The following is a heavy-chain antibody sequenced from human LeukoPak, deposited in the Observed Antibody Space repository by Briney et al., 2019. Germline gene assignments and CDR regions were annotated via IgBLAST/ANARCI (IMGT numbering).Heavy chain of an antibody. J-gene: IGHJ3*02. D-gene: IGHD2-2*01. Sequence: GGSLRLSCAASGFTFSTYWMSWVRQAPGKGLEWVANINQDGSEKYYVDSVKGRFTISRDNAKNSLYLQMNSLRAEDTAVYYCARVGSSYAFDIWGQGTMVTVSS. V-gene: IGHV3-7*01. CDR1: GFTFSTYW. CDR3: ARVGSSYAFDI. CDR2: INQDGSEK.